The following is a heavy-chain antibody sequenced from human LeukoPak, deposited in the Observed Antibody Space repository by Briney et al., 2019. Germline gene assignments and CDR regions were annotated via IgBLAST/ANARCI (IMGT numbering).Heavy chain of an antibody. CDR3: ARLGADSGGWDYLDY. V-gene: IGHV1-58*01. CDR1: GFAFTSSA. CDR2: IVVGSGNT. Sequence: GASVKVSCKASGFAFTSSAVQWVRQARGQRLEWIGWIVVGSGNTNYAQKFQERVTITRDMSTSTAYMELSRLRSDDTAMYFCARLGADSGGWDYLDYWGQGTLVTVSS. D-gene: IGHD6-25*01. J-gene: IGHJ4*02.